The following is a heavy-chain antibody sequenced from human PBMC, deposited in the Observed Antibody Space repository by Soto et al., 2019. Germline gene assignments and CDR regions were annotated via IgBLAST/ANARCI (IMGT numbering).Heavy chain of an antibody. CDR1: GFTFSSYG. J-gene: IGHJ4*02. V-gene: IGHV3-33*01. Sequence: GGSLRLSCAASGFTFSSYGMHWVRQAPGKGLEWVAVIWYDGSNKYYADSVKGRFTISRDNSKNTLYLQMNSLRAEDTAVYYCARDGVAATHSPNFDYWGQGTLVTVSS. CDR2: IWYDGSNK. D-gene: IGHD2-15*01. CDR3: ARDGVAATHSPNFDY.